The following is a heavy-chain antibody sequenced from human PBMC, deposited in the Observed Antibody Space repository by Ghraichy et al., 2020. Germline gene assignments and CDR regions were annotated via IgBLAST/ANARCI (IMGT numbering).Heavy chain of an antibody. Sequence: SETLSLTCTVSGGSISSGDYYWTWIRQHPGKGLEWIGYMHYSGSTHYNPSLKSRLAISVDTSKNQFSLRLNSVTAADTAVYYCARDRGITLIEQYYGLDVWGRGTAVTVSS. CDR3: ARDRGITLIEQYYGLDV. CDR2: MHYSGST. D-gene: IGHD5-24*01. CDR1: GGSISSGDYY. J-gene: IGHJ6*02. V-gene: IGHV4-30-4*01.